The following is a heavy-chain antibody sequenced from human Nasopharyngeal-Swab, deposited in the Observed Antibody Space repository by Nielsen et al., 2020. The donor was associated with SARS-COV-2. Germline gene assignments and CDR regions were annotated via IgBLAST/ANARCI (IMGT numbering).Heavy chain of an antibody. D-gene: IGHD3-10*01. CDR1: GFTLDGYV. Sequence: LRGSGAAQGFTLDGYVMHWDRQAPGKGLEGVSGISWNSGSIGYADSVKGRFTISRDNAKNSLYLQMNSLRAEDTALYYCAKDTGHYYGSGLHDAFDIWGQGTMVTVSS. J-gene: IGHJ3*02. CDR3: AKDTGHYYGSGLHDAFDI. CDR2: ISWNSGSI. V-gene: IGHV3-9*01.